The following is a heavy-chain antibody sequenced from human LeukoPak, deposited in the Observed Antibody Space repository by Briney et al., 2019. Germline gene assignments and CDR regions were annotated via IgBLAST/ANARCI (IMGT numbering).Heavy chain of an antibody. D-gene: IGHD2-2*01. CDR2: TYYRSTWYN. J-gene: IGHJ5*02. CDR1: GDSVTSNSVA. Sequence: SQTLSLTCAISGDSVTSNSVAWNWIRQSPSRGLEWLGRTYYRSTWYNDYAVSVRGRITVNPDTSKNQFSLHLNSVTPEDTAVYYCARRLTQYDCFDPWGQGILVTVSS. CDR3: ARRLTQYDCFDP. V-gene: IGHV6-1*01.